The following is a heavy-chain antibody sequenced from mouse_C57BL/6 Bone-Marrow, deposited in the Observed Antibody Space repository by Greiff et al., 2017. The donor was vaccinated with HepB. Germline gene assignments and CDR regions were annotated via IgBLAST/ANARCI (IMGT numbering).Heavy chain of an antibody. CDR1: GFTFSSYG. CDR2: ISSGGSYT. CDR3: ARGITTVVAPYAMDY. J-gene: IGHJ4*01. V-gene: IGHV5-6*01. Sequence: EVNLVESGGDLVKPGGSLKLSCAASGFTFSSYGMSWVRQTPDKRLEWVATISSGGSYTYYPDSVKGRFTISRDNAKNTLYLQMSSLKSEDTAMYYCARGITTVVAPYAMDYWGQGTSVTVSS. D-gene: IGHD1-1*01.